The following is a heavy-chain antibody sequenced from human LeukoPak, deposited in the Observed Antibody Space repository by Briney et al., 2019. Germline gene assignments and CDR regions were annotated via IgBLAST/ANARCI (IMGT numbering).Heavy chain of an antibody. J-gene: IGHJ6*03. V-gene: IGHV1-18*01. CDR3: ARLWPTDYDFWSGYISYYYYYMDV. D-gene: IGHD3-3*01. CDR1: GYTFTSYG. CDR2: ISPHNDNT. Sequence: GASVKVSCKASGYTFTSYGISWVRQAPGQGLEWMGWISPHNDNTNYAQKLQGRVTMTTDTSTSTAYMELRSLRSDDTAVYYCARLWPTDYDFWSGYISYYYYYMDVWGKGTTVTVSS.